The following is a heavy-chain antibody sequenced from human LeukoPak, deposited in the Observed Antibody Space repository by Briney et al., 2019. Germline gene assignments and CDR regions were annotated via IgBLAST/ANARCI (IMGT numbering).Heavy chain of an antibody. D-gene: IGHD5-24*01. CDR3: ARESGRPGITAFDI. CDR1: GYTLTELS. V-gene: IGHV1-24*01. J-gene: IGHJ3*02. CDR2: FDPDDGET. Sequence: ASVKVSCKVSGYTLTELSMHWVRQAPGKGLEWMGGFDPDDGETIFARKFQGRVTMTRDTSTSTVYMELSSLRSEDTAVYYCARESGRPGITAFDIWGQGTMVTVSS.